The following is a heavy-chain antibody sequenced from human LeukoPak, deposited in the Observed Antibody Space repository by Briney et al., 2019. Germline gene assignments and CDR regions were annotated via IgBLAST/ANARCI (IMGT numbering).Heavy chain of an antibody. D-gene: IGHD6-19*01. CDR1: GFTFSTYW. J-gene: IGHJ4*02. CDR3: ATLALGSDWPDY. V-gene: IGHV3-7*01. CDR2: IELDGSEK. Sequence: GGSLRLSCAASGFTFSTYWMSWVRQAPGKGLEWVANIELDGSEKYYVDSVKGRFTISRDNAKNSLYLQMNSLRAEDTAVYYCATLALGSDWPDYWGQGTLVTVSS.